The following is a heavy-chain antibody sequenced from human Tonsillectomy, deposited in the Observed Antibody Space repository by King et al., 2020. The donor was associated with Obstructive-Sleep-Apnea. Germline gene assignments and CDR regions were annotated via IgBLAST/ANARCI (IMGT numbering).Heavy chain of an antibody. V-gene: IGHV4-59*08. CDR3: ARNTEHYYYYGMDV. CDR1: GDSISSYY. J-gene: IGHJ6*02. Sequence: QLQESGPGLVKPSETLSLTCTVSGDSISSYYWSWIRQPPGKGLDWIGYIYYSGSTKYNPSLKSRVTISVDTSKNQFSLKRSSVTAADTAVYYCARNTEHYYYYGMDVWGQGTTVTVSS. D-gene: IGHD1-26*01. CDR2: IYYSGST.